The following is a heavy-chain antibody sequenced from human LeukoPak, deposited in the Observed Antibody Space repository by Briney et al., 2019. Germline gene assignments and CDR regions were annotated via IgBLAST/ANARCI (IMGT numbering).Heavy chain of an antibody. CDR3: AGHGSDYRAYFDY. D-gene: IGHD4/OR15-4a*01. CDR2: IYYSGNT. CDR1: GGSISISTYY. V-gene: IGHV4-39*01. J-gene: IGHJ4*01. Sequence: PSETLSLTCTVSGGSISISTYYWGWIRQPPGKGLEWIGSIYYSGNTYYNPSLKSRVTISVDTSKNQFSLKLSSVTAADTAVYYCAGHGSDYRAYFDYWGQEPWSPSPQ.